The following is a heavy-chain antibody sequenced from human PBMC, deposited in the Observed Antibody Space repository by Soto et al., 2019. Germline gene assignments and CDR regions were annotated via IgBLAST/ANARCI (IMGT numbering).Heavy chain of an antibody. Sequence: GGSLRLSCAASGFTFSSYAMSWVRQAPGKGLEWVSAISGSGGSTYYADSVKGRFTISRDNSKNTPYLQMNSLRAEDTAVYYCAKALTPITMVRGAPRYYYGMDVWGQGTTVTVSS. D-gene: IGHD3-10*01. J-gene: IGHJ6*02. CDR1: GFTFSSYA. CDR3: AKALTPITMVRGAPRYYYGMDV. V-gene: IGHV3-23*01. CDR2: ISGSGGST.